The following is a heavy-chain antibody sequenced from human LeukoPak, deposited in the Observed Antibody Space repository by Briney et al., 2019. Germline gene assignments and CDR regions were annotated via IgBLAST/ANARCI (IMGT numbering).Heavy chain of an antibody. J-gene: IGHJ4*02. CDR2: TQYNEGKK. D-gene: IGHD1-20*01. CDR3: AKDKWKMSTHFDY. V-gene: IGHV3-30*02. Sequence: GGSLRLSCAASGFTFSTYGMYWFRQTPGRSLEWVAFTQYNEGKKYYANFVKGRFTISIDNSKNTLYLQMNSLTNEDTAVYYCAKDKWKMSTHFDYWGQGTPVTVSS. CDR1: GFTFSTYG.